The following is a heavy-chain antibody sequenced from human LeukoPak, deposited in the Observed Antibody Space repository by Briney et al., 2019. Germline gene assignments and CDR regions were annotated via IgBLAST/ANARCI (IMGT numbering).Heavy chain of an antibody. CDR2: ISASGSST. D-gene: IGHD1-26*01. Sequence: GGSLRLSCAASGFTFNIYGMSWVRQAPGKGLEWVSAISASGSSTYYADSVKGRFTISRDNSKNTLYVQMKSLRAEDTAVYYCAKSSNEWELNSFDSWGQGTLVPVSS. V-gene: IGHV3-23*01. J-gene: IGHJ4*02. CDR3: AKSSNEWELNSFDS. CDR1: GFTFNIYG.